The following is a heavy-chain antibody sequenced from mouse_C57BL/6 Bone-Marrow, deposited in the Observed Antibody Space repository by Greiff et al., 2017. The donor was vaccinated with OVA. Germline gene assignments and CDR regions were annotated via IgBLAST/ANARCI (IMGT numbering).Heavy chain of an antibody. CDR3: ARQYGSSWFAY. J-gene: IGHJ3*01. CDR1: GFTFSSYT. Sequence: VQLKESGGGLVKPGGSLKLSCAASGFTFSSYTMSWVRQTPEKRLEWVATISGGGGNTYYPDSVKGRFTISRDNAKNTLYLQMSSLRSEDTALYYCARQYGSSWFAYWGQGTLVTVSA. V-gene: IGHV5-9*01. CDR2: ISGGGGNT. D-gene: IGHD1-1*01.